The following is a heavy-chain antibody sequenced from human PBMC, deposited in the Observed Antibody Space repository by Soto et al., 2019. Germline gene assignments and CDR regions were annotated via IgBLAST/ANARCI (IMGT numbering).Heavy chain of an antibody. CDR1: GFTFSDHQ. D-gene: IGHD3-9*01. J-gene: IGHJ4*02. CDR3: ARAGSPFHSDSTGYWGFDY. CDR2: TYSSGTT. V-gene: IGHV3-53*01. Sequence: GVSLRLACAASGFTFSDHQMNWVRQAPGRGLEWVSVTYSSGTTYYGDSVKGRFTISRDNSKNTLYLQMNSLRTEDTALYYCARAGSPFHSDSTGYWGFDYWGQGTLVTVSS.